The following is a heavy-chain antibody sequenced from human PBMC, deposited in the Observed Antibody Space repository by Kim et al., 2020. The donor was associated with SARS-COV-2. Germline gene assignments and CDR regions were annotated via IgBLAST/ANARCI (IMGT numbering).Heavy chain of an antibody. CDR3: AKEAAHQLYDSSGYYPW. D-gene: IGHD3-22*01. J-gene: IGHJ4*02. Sequence: GGSLRLSCAASGFTFSSYAMSWVRQAPGKGLEWVSAISGSGGSTYYADSVKGRFTISRDNSKNTLYLQMNSLRAEDTAVYYCAKEAAHQLYDSSGYYPWWGQGTLVTVSS. V-gene: IGHV3-23*01. CDR1: GFTFSSYA. CDR2: ISGSGGST.